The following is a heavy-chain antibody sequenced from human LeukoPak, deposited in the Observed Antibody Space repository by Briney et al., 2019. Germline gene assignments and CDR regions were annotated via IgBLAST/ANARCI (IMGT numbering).Heavy chain of an antibody. D-gene: IGHD3-10*01. CDR3: ARQYAVREDPPRHYYFDY. CDR1: GGSISGYY. Sequence: SETLSLTCTASGGSISGYYWSWIRQPPGKGLEWIGEINHSGSTNYNPSLKSRVTISVDTSKNQFSLKLSSVTAADTAVYYCARQYAVREDPPRHYYFDYWGQGTLVTVSS. CDR2: INHSGST. J-gene: IGHJ4*02. V-gene: IGHV4-34*01.